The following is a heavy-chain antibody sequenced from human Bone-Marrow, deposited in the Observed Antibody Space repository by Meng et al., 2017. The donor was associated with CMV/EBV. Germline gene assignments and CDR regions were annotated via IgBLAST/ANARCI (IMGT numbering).Heavy chain of an antibody. Sequence: GESLKISCAASGFTFSSYAMSWVRQAPGKGLEWVSVIYSGGSSTYYADSVKGRFTISRDNSKNTLYLQMNSLRAEDTAVYYCAKDSAVGPPGYWGQGTLVTVSS. CDR3: AKDSAVGPPGY. CDR1: GFTFSSYA. D-gene: IGHD1-26*01. J-gene: IGHJ4*02. V-gene: IGHV3-23*03. CDR2: IYSGGSST.